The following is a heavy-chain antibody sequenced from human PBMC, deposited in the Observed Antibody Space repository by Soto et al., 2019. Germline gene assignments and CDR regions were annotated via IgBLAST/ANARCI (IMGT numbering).Heavy chain of an antibody. Sequence: EVHLVESGGDLVQPGGSLSLSCVASGVTFSDYWMTWVRQTPGKGLEGVANMNPDGSEQYYLDYVKGRFTISRDNAKNSLYLQMNSLRGEDTAVYYCTRDLNHDCGPWGQGTQVIVSS. J-gene: IGHJ5*02. CDR3: TRDLNHDCGP. V-gene: IGHV3-7*04. CDR1: GVTFSDYW. D-gene: IGHD2-21*01. CDR2: MNPDGSEQ.